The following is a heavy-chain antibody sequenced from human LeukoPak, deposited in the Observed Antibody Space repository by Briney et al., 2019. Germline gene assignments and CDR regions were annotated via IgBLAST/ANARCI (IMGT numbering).Heavy chain of an antibody. CDR2: ISGSGRST. Sequence: GGSLRLSCAASGITFRNYGMHWVRQAPGKGLEWVSAISGSGRSTYYADSVKGRFTFSRDNSMNTLYLQMNSLRAEDTAVYYCAKDRDIAVAGTSDYWGQGTLVTVSS. CDR3: AKDRDIAVAGTSDY. D-gene: IGHD6-19*01. J-gene: IGHJ4*02. V-gene: IGHV3-23*01. CDR1: GITFRNYG.